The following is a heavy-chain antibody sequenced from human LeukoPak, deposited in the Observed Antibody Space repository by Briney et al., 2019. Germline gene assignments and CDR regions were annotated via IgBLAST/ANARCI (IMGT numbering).Heavy chain of an antibody. CDR1: GFTFSNYW. V-gene: IGHV3-7*01. D-gene: IGHD6-19*01. Sequence: PGGSLRLSCAASGFTFSNYWMSWVRQAPGQGLEWVASINQDGTEKNYVDSVKGRFTISRDNAKNSLYLQLNSLRAGDTAVYYCARERGTGYSSGWTRLFDYWGQGTLVTVSS. CDR3: ARERGTGYSSGWTRLFDY. J-gene: IGHJ4*02. CDR2: INQDGTEK.